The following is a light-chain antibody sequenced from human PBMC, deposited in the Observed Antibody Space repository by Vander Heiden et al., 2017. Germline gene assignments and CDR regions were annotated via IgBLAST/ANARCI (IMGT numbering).Light chain of an antibody. CDR2: DAA. V-gene: IGKV1-33*01. Sequence: DIQMTQSPSSLSASIGYRVTITCQASQDITDYLNWYQQKPGQAPILLIYDAAKLHTGVPSRFSGSGSGTDFTLTITSLQPEDIATYYCQQYDNFPRTFGQGTRLEIK. J-gene: IGKJ5*01. CDR3: QQYDNFPRT. CDR1: QDITDY.